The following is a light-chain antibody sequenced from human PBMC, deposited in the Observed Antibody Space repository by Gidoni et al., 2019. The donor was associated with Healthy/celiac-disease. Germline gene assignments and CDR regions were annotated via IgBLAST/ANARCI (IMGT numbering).Light chain of an antibody. Sequence: DIVLTQSPGTLSLSPGERATLSCRASQSVSSSYLAWYQQKPGQAPRLLIYGASSRATGIPDRFSGSGSGTDFTLTISRLEPEDFAVYYCQQYGSSLLFGQXTRLEIK. CDR1: QSVSSSY. CDR3: QQYGSSLL. CDR2: GAS. V-gene: IGKV3-20*01. J-gene: IGKJ5*01.